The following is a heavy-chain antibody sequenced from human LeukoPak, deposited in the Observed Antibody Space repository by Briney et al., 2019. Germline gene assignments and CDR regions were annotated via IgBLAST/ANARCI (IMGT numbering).Heavy chain of an antibody. Sequence: ASVKVSCKASGYTFTSYYMHWVRQATGQGLEWMGWMNPNSGNTGYAQKFQGRVTITRNTSISTAYMELSSLRSEDTAVYYCARGTTREIDIWGQGTMVTVSS. CDR1: GYTFTSYY. V-gene: IGHV1-8*03. CDR3: ARGTTREIDI. D-gene: IGHD1-1*01. CDR2: MNPNSGNT. J-gene: IGHJ3*02.